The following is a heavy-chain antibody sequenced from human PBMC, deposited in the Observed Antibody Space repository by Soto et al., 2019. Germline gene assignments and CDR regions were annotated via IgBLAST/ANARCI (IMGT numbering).Heavy chain of an antibody. V-gene: IGHV4-34*01. D-gene: IGHD5-18*01. Sequence: SETLPLTCAVYGGSFSGYCWSWIRQPPGKGLEWIGEINHSGSTNYNPSLKSRVTISVDRSKNQFSLKLSSVTAADTAVYYCARARGYSYGSCFDYWGQETLVTVSS. CDR3: ARARGYSYGSCFDY. CDR1: GGSFSGYC. CDR2: INHSGST. J-gene: IGHJ4*02.